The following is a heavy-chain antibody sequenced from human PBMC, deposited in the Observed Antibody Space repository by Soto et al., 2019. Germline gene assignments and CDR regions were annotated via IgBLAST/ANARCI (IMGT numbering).Heavy chain of an antibody. Sequence: QVQLVQSGAEVKKPGASVKLSCKASGYTFTSYYIHWVRQAPGQGLEWIGIINPNGGSTNYAYTLKGRLTVTRYTSTATVYLELGALTSEDTAVDYCARGLGLGDYWGQGTLVTVSS. J-gene: IGHJ4*02. D-gene: IGHD3-9*01. CDR2: INPNGGST. CDR3: ARGLGLGDY. CDR1: GYTFTSYY. V-gene: IGHV1-46*04.